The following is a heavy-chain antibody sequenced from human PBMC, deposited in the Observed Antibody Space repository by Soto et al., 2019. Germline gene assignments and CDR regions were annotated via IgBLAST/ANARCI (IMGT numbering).Heavy chain of an antibody. D-gene: IGHD2-21*02. V-gene: IGHV4-59*01. CDR1: GCSISGYY. J-gene: IGHJ6*02. CDR3: ARDLWGYCGTDCYPLDV. CDR2: MYKTGST. Sequence: SETLSLTCTVSGCSISGYYWSWLRQPPGKGLEWIGYMYKTGSTVYNPSFKSRVTISVDTSKNQFSLKLNSVAAADTAVYYCARDLWGYCGTDCYPLDVWGQGTTVTVS.